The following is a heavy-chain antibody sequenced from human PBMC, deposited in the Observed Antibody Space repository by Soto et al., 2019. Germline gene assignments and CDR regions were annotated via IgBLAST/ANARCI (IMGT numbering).Heavy chain of an antibody. CDR3: GRDPPITGSLRGTPLMAV. CDR1: GYSFTTYG. D-gene: IGHD1-20*01. J-gene: IGHJ6*02. V-gene: IGHV1-18*04. Sequence: QLVQSGAEVRKPGASVKVSCKASGYSFTTYGISWVRQAPGQGLEWMGWISAYNGNTNYVQKCQGRVTMTTDTSTSTAYMELRSLRSDDTAVYYCGRDPPITGSLRGTPLMAVWGQGTTVTVSS. CDR2: ISAYNGNT.